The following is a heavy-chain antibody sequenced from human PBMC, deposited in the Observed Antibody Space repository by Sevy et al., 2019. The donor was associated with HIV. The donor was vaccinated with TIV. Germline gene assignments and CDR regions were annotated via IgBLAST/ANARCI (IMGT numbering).Heavy chain of an antibody. J-gene: IGHJ4*02. CDR2: ISVYNGNT. V-gene: IGHV1-18*01. D-gene: IGHD3-9*01. CDR1: GYTFTSYG. Sequence: ASVKVFCKASGYTFTSYGIGWARQAPGQGLEWMGWISVYNGNTNYAQKLQARVTMTTDTSTSTAYMELRSLRSDDTAVYYCARAGYYSGFYDILTGLDYWGQGTLVTVSS. CDR3: ARAGYYSGFYDILTGLDY.